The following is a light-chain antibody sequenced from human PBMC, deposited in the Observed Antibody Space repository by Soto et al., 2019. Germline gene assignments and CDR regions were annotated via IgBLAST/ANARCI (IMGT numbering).Light chain of an antibody. CDR3: QQYGSSPGT. CDR2: GAS. CDR1: QSVSSSY. J-gene: IGKJ1*01. V-gene: IGKV3-20*01. Sequence: EIVLTQSPGALSLSPGEGATLSCRASQSVSSSYLAWYQQKPGQAPGLLIYGASSRSTGIPDRFSGSGSGTDFTLTISRLEPEDFAVYYCQQYGSSPGTFGQGTKVEIK.